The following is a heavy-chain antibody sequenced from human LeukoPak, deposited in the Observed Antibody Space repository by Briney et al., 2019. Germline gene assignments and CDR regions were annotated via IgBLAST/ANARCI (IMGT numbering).Heavy chain of an antibody. J-gene: IGHJ4*02. CDR1: GFTVSSNY. CDR3: ARESGYSYGLAGFFDY. CDR2: IYSDGRI. D-gene: IGHD5-18*01. Sequence: PGGSMRLSCAADGFTVSSNYMSWVRQAPGKGLEWVSVIYSDGRIHSADSVKGRFTISRDDSKNTLSLQMNSLRAEDTAVYYCARESGYSYGLAGFFDYWGQGTLVTVSS. V-gene: IGHV3-53*01.